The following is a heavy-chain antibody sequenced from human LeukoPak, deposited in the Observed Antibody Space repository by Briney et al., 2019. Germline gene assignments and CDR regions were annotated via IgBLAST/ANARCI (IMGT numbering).Heavy chain of an antibody. CDR2: IRYDGSNK. V-gene: IGHV3-30*02. Sequence: GGSLRLSCAASGFTFSSYGMHWVRQAPGKRLEWVAFIRYDGSNKYYADSVKGRFTISRDNSKNTLYLQMNSLRAEGTAVYYCAKQLGYCSSTSCYSFDYWGQGTLVTVSS. CDR3: AKQLGYCSSTSCYSFDY. J-gene: IGHJ4*02. CDR1: GFTFSSYG. D-gene: IGHD2-2*02.